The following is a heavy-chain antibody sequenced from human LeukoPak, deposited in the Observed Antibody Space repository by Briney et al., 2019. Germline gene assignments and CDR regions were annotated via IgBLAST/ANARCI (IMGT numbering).Heavy chain of an antibody. CDR1: GFSFSSYG. D-gene: IGHD6-19*01. J-gene: IGHJ4*02. Sequence: GGSLRLSCAASGFSFSSYGMHWVRQAPGKGLEWVAVISYDGSSKYYADSVKGRSTIYRDNPKNTLYLQMNSLRAEDTAVYYCARGLELSGIAVAGIGDWGQGTLVTVSS. CDR3: ARGLELSGIAVAGIGD. CDR2: ISYDGSSK. V-gene: IGHV3-30*03.